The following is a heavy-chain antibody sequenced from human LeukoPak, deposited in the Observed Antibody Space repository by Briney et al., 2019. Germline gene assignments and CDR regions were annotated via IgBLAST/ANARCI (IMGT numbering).Heavy chain of an antibody. Sequence: PGGSLRLSCAASGFTFSSYGMSWVRQAPGKGLEWVSALSGSGGSTYYADSVKGRFTISRDNSKNTLYLQMNSLRAEDTAVYYCAKDPAYYDSSGYYYNWFDPWGQGTLVTVSS. D-gene: IGHD3-22*01. V-gene: IGHV3-23*01. J-gene: IGHJ5*02. CDR2: LSGSGGST. CDR1: GFTFSSYG. CDR3: AKDPAYYDSSGYYYNWFDP.